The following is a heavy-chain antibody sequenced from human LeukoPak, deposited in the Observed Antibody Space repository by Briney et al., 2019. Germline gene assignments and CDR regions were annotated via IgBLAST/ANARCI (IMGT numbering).Heavy chain of an antibody. CDR1: GYTFTGYY. CDR3: ARDSLSSYYDSSGPDAFDI. Sequence: GASVKVSCKASGYTFTGYYMHWVRQAPGQGLEWMGWINPNSGGTNYAQKFQGRVTMTRDTSIGTAYMELSRLRSDDTAVYYCARDSLSSYYDSSGPDAFDIWGQGTMVTVSS. D-gene: IGHD3-22*01. CDR2: INPNSGGT. V-gene: IGHV1-2*02. J-gene: IGHJ3*02.